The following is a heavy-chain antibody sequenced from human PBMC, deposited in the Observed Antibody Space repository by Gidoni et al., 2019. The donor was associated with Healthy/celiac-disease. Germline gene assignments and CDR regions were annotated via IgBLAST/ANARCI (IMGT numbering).Heavy chain of an antibody. J-gene: IGHJ4*02. D-gene: IGHD2-21*02. CDR1: ASTFSSCG. V-gene: IGHV3-33*01. CDR3: ARFQIGGARVSPDYYFDS. CDR2: LGYDGSNK. Sequence: QAQLVESGGGVGQPGRSLRPPCAAAASTFSSCGMHWVRQAPGKGLEWVAVLGYDGSNKYYAGSVKGRFTISRDNSKNTLYLQMNSLRAEDTAVYYCARFQIGGARVSPDYYFDSWGQGTLVTVSS.